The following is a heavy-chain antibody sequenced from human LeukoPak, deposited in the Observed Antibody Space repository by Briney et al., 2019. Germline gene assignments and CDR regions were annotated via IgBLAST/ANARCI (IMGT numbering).Heavy chain of an antibody. J-gene: IGHJ4*02. CDR2: INHSGST. CDR1: GGSFSGYY. V-gene: IGHV4-34*01. Sequence: SETLSLTCAVYGGSFSGYYWSWIRQPPGKGLEWIGEINHSGSTNYNPSLKSRVTISVDTSKNQFSPKLSSVTAADTAVYYCARVSLGIEKWGQGILVTVSS. D-gene: IGHD2-21*01. CDR3: ARVSLGIEK.